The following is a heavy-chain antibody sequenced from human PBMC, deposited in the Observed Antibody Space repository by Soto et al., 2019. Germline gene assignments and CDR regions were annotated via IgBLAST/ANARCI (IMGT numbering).Heavy chain of an antibody. D-gene: IGHD3-10*01. Sequence: NPSETLSLTCTVSGGSISSYYWSWIRQPPGKGLEWIGYIYYSGSTNYNPSLKSRVTISVDTSKNQFSLKLSSVTAADTAVYYCARTRVTYYYGSGSYSGPYFDYWGQGTLVTVSS. V-gene: IGHV4-59*01. CDR1: GGSISSYY. CDR3: ARTRVTYYYGSGSYSGPYFDY. CDR2: IYYSGST. J-gene: IGHJ4*02.